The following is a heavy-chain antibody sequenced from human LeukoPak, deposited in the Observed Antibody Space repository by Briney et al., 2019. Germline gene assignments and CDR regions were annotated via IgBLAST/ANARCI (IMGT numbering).Heavy chain of an antibody. CDR3: ARLRGYSYGYHNY. CDR1: GGSFSGYY. J-gene: IGHJ4*02. Sequence: SETLSLTCAVYGGSFSGYYWSWIRQPPGKGLEWIGEINHSGSTNYNPSLKSRVTISVDTSKNQFSLMLSSVTAADTAVYYCARLRGYSYGYHNYWGQGTLVTVSS. CDR2: INHSGST. V-gene: IGHV4-34*01. D-gene: IGHD5-18*01.